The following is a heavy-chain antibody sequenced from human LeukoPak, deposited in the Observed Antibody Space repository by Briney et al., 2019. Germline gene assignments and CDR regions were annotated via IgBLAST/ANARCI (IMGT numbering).Heavy chain of an antibody. D-gene: IGHD6-6*01. CDR1: GFTFDDYA. V-gene: IGHV3-9*01. CDR2: ISWNSGSI. Sequence: GRSLRLSCAASGFTFDDYAMHWVRQAPGKGLEWVSGISWNSGSIGYADSVKGRFTISRDNAKNSLYLQMNSLRAEDTALYYCSKSSSSGYFYYRGQGTLVTVSS. CDR3: SKSSSSGYFYY. J-gene: IGHJ4*02.